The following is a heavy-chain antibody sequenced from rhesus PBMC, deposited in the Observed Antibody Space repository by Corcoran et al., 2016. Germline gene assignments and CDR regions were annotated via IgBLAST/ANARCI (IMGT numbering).Heavy chain of an antibody. CDR1: GYSISSNY. V-gene: IGHV4-147*01. Sequence: QVQLQESGPGLVKPSETLSLTCAVSGYSISSNYWSWIRQLPGKGLEWIGYIYGSSGSTYYNPSLKRRVTLSTDPSKNQFSLKLSSVTAADTAVYYCARENSSGWLYYFDYWGQGVLVTVSS. D-gene: IGHD6-31*01. J-gene: IGHJ4*01. CDR2: IYGSSGST. CDR3: ARENSSGWLYYFDY.